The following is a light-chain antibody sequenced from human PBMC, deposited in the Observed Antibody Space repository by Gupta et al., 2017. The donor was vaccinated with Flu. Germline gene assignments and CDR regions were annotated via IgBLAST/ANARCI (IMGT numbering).Light chain of an antibody. CDR2: EAS. J-gene: IGKJ3*01. CDR1: PNRVSQTNNKNY. V-gene: IGKV4-1*01. CDR3: QQYNNCPLT. Sequence: SPGDWATVGCTTIPNRVSQTNNKNYLAWYQQKPGQAPRLLIYEASTREAGVPARFSGSGSGTDFTLTINSLQPEDVAVYYCQQYNNCPLTFGQGTKVDI.